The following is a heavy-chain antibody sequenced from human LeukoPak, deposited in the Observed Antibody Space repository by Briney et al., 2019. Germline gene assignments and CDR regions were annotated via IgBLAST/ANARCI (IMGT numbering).Heavy chain of an antibody. D-gene: IGHD3-3*01. CDR3: VKPHLDDFWSGYLDY. V-gene: IGHV3-23*01. J-gene: IGHJ4*01. CDR1: GFTFSSFA. CDR2: ISGIGGST. Sequence: GGSLRLSCAASGFTFSSFAMSWVRQAPGKGLEWVSSISGIGGSTYYADSVEGRFSISRDNSKNTLYLQMNRLRAEDTAVYYCVKPHLDDFWSGYLDYWGQGTLVTVSS.